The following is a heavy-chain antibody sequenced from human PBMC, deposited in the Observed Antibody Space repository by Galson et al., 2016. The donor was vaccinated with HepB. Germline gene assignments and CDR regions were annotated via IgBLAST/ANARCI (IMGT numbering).Heavy chain of an antibody. Sequence: SLRLSCAAFGFTVSGNYMHWVRQAPGKGLEWVAVLYRGGSTFYANSVKGRFTISRDSSTLYLQMNSLRAEDTAVYYCAGQENSQWLAPLDYWGQGTLVIVSS. CDR1: GFTVSGNY. J-gene: IGHJ4*02. CDR2: LYRGGST. CDR3: AGQENSQWLAPLDY. D-gene: IGHD6-19*01. V-gene: IGHV3-53*01.